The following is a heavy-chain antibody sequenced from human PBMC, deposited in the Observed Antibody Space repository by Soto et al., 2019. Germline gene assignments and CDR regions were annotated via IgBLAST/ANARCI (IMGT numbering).Heavy chain of an antibody. J-gene: IGHJ3*02. CDR1: GFTFSNAW. CDR3: TTASPPVGYCSSTSCYEDSLLPPHAFDI. CDR2: IKSKTDGGTT. Sequence: GGSLRLSCAASGFTFSNAWMNWVRQAPGKGLEWVGRIKSKTDGGTTDYAAPVKGRFTISRDDSKNTLYLQMNSLKTEESAVYYCTTASPPVGYCSSTSCYEDSLLPPHAFDIWGQGTMVTVSS. D-gene: IGHD2-2*01. V-gene: IGHV3-15*07.